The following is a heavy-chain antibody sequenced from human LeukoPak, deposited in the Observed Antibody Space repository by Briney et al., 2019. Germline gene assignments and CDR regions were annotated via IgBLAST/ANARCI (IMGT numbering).Heavy chain of an antibody. CDR3: ARFGVETTWTGFDY. Sequence: SETLSLTCTVSGGSISSYYWSCIRQPAGKGLEWIGRIYTSGSTSFNPSLKSRVTMSVDTSKNQFSLRLTSVTAADTAVYYCARFGVETTWTGFDYWGQGTLVTVSS. CDR1: GGSISSYY. V-gene: IGHV4-4*07. D-gene: IGHD4-17*01. CDR2: IYTSGST. J-gene: IGHJ4*02.